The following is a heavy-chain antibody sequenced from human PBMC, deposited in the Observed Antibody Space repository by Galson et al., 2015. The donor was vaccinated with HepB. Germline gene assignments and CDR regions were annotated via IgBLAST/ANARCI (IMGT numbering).Heavy chain of an antibody. CDR1: GFTFSSYA. Sequence: SLRLSCAASGFTFSSYAMHWVRQAPGKGLEWVAVISYDGSNKYYADSVKGRFTISRDNSKNTLYLQMNSLRAEDTAVYYCAREADDIYYYYMDVWGKGTTVTVSS. V-gene: IGHV3-30-3*01. J-gene: IGHJ6*03. D-gene: IGHD3-9*01. CDR3: AREADDIYYYYMDV. CDR2: ISYDGSNK.